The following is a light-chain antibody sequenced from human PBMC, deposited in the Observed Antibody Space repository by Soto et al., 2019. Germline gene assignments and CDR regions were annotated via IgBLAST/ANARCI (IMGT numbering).Light chain of an antibody. J-gene: IGKJ1*01. CDR2: KAS. CDR1: QSISSW. V-gene: IGKV1-5*03. CDR3: QQYNDNWT. Sequence: DIQMTQSPSTLSASVGDRVTITCRASQSISSWLAWYQQKPGKAPKLLIYKASTLESGVPSRFSGSGSGTEFPLASSSLQDDDSANYYCQQYNDNWTFGQGTKVEIK.